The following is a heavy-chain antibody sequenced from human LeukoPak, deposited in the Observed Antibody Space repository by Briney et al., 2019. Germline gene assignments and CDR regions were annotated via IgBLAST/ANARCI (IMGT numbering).Heavy chain of an antibody. CDR1: GFTFSSYS. CDR3: ASLIKYDFWSGYYFNY. V-gene: IGHV3-48*01. CDR2: ISGSSSTI. J-gene: IGHJ4*02. Sequence: TRGSLRLSCAASGFTFSSYSMTWVRQAPGKGLEWVSYISGSSSTIYYADSVKGRFTISRDNAKNSLYLQMNGLRAEDTAVYYCASLIKYDFWSGYYFNYWGQGTLVTVSS. D-gene: IGHD3-3*01.